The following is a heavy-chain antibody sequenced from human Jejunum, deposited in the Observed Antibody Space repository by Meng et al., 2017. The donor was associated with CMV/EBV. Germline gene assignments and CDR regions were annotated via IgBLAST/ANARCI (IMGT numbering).Heavy chain of an antibody. CDR1: LSSYA. J-gene: IGHJ6*02. D-gene: IGHD6-19*01. CDR2: ISGSGDST. CDR3: AKALMYSSGYYYYGMDV. Sequence: LSSYAMSWVRQAPGKVLEWVSAISGSGDSTYYADSVKGRFTISRDNSKNTLYLQMNSLRAEDTAVYYCAKALMYSSGYYYYGMDVWGQGTTVTVSS. V-gene: IGHV3-23*01.